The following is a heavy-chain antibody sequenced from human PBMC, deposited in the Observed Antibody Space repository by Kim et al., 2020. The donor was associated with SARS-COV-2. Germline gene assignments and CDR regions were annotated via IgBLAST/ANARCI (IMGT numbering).Heavy chain of an antibody. CDR3: AREVTTTPDAFDI. V-gene: IGHV3-48*03. J-gene: IGHJ3*02. Sequence: GGSLRLSCAVSGFTLSSYEMNWVRQAPGKGLEWVSYINRSGSSKHYADPVKGRFTISRDNAKNSLYLQMNSLRAEDTAVYYCAREVTTTPDAFDIWGQGTLVTVSS. CDR1: GFTLSSYE. CDR2: INRSGSSK. D-gene: IGHD4-17*01.